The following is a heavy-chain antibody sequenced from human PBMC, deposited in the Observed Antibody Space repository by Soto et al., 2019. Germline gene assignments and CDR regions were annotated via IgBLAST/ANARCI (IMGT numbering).Heavy chain of an antibody. CDR1: GFTFRSSW. CDR2: VRYDGSFQ. Sequence: GGSLRLSCAASGFTFRSSWMHWVRQAPGKGLEWVAVVRYDGSFQYYADSVKGRFTISRDNSKNTLFLHLNTLKPEDTAVYHCAKDRVGGTFYTPHGFWGQGTLVTVSS. J-gene: IGHJ4*02. D-gene: IGHD1-7*01. V-gene: IGHV3-30*18. CDR3: AKDRVGGTFYTPHGF.